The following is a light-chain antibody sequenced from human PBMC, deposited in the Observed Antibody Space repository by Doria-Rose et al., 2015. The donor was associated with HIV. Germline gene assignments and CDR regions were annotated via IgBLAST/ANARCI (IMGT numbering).Light chain of an antibody. Sequence: TQSPETLSVSPGESANLSCRASQSASTDLAWYQHKPGQAPRLLIWGASTRATGIPARFSGSGFGTEFTLTISSLQSEDFAIYFCHQYNNWPTFGQGTRLDIK. CDR3: HQYNNWPT. CDR2: GAS. CDR1: QSASTD. V-gene: IGKV3-15*01. J-gene: IGKJ5*01.